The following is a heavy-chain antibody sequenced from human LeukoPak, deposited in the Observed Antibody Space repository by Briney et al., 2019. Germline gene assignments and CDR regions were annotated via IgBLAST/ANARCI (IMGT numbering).Heavy chain of an antibody. CDR2: ISGSGGTT. Sequence: GGSLRLSCAASGFTFSSYAMSWVRQAPGKALEWVSGISGSGGTTYYADSVKGRFSISRDNSKNTLFLQMYSLRAEDTAVYYCAKDREIAVDGYRWVANFDSWGRGTLVAVSS. J-gene: IGHJ4*02. V-gene: IGHV3-23*01. D-gene: IGHD6-19*01. CDR1: GFTFSSYA. CDR3: AKDREIAVDGYRWVANFDS.